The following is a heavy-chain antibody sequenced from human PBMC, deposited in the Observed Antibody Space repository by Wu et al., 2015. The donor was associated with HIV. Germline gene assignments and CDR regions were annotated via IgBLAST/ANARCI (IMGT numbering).Heavy chain of an antibody. V-gene: IGHV1-18*01. Sequence: QVQLVQSGAEVKKPGASVKVSCKASGYTFTSYGISWVRQAPGQGLEWMGWISAYNGNTKSAQKFQDRVTMTTDTSANTAYMELRSLTSDDTAVYFCARVEFDSGWYNWFDPWGQGTLVTVSS. J-gene: IGHJ5*02. CDR3: ARVEFDSGWYNWFDP. CDR1: GYTFTSYG. CDR2: ISAYNGNT. D-gene: IGHD6-19*01.